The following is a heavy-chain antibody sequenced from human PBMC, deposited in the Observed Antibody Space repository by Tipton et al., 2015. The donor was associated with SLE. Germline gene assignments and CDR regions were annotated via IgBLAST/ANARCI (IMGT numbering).Heavy chain of an antibody. CDR2: IYYSGST. V-gene: IGHV4-59*08. D-gene: IGHD3-22*01. J-gene: IGHJ3*02. Sequence: TLSLTCTVSGGSISSYYWSWIRQPPGKGLEWIGYIYYSGSTNYNPSLKSRVTISVDTSKNQFSLKLSSVTAADTAVYYCARSRFYYGDAFDIWGQGTMVTVSS. CDR1: GGSISSYY. CDR3: ARSRFYYGDAFDI.